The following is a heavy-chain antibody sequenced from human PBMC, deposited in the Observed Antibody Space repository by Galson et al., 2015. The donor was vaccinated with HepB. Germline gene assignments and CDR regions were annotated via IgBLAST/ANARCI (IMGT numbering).Heavy chain of an antibody. CDR3: TVRGSEYYYGMDV. CDR2: FNPSGGST. J-gene: IGHJ6*02. V-gene: IGHV1-46*01. D-gene: IGHD3-10*01. Sequence: SVKVSCKASGYTFTSYYMHWVRQAPGQGLEWMGIFNPSGGSTSYAQKFQGRVTMTRDTSTSTVYMELSSLRSEDTAVYHCTVRGSEYYYGMDVWGQGTTVTVSS. CDR1: GYTFTSYY.